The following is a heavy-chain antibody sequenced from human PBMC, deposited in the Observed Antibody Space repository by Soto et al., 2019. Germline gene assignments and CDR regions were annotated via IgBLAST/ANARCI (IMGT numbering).Heavy chain of an antibody. CDR1: ADSITTGNYY. D-gene: IGHD3-10*01. CDR2: LYSGGST. J-gene: IGHJ4*02. V-gene: IGHV4-31*03. Sequence: TLSLTCTVSADSITTGNYYWTWIRQHPGKGLEWIGYLYSGGSTYYNPSLKSRVTISVGTSENQFSLELRSVTAADTAVYYCARDDRNHFASGSRNYWGQGTLVTVSS. CDR3: ARDDRNHFASGSRNY.